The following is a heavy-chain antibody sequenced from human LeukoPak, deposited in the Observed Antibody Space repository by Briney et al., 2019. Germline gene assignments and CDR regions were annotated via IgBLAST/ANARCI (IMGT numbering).Heavy chain of an antibody. CDR1: GYTFTGYY. D-gene: IGHD6-13*01. CDR3: ASVVGSSWYSPGY. Sequence: ASVKVSCKASGYTFTGYYIHWVRQAPGQGLEWMGWINPNSGGTNYAQKFQGRVTMTRDTSISTAYMELSRLRSDDTAVYYCASVVGSSWYSPGYWGQGTLVTVSS. J-gene: IGHJ4*02. V-gene: IGHV1-2*02. CDR2: INPNSGGT.